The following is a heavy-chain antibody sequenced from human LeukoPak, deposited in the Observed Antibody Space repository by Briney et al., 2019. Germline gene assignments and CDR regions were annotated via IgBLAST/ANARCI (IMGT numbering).Heavy chain of an antibody. CDR2: ISGSGGST. CDR3: AGLYNWNEGFDY. J-gene: IGHJ4*02. D-gene: IGHD1-20*01. Sequence: PGGSLRLSCAASGFTFSSYSMNWVRQAPGKGLEWVSAISGSGGSTYYADSVKGRFTISRDNSKNTLYLQMNSLRAEDTAVYYCAGLYNWNEGFDYWGQGTLVTVSS. V-gene: IGHV3-23*01. CDR1: GFTFSSYS.